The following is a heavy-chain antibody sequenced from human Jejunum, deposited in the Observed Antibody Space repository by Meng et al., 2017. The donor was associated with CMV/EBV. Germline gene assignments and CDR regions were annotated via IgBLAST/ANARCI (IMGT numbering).Heavy chain of an antibody. Sequence: GDSIIRCSCTYYWAWIRQSPEKGLEWLGSIPYSGNTYYNPSLKSRVTISMDTSKNQFSLRLTSVTAADTAMYYCARDRDDNWGNFDSWGQGTLVTVSS. CDR1: GDSIIRCSCTYY. J-gene: IGHJ4*02. CDR2: IPYSGNT. V-gene: IGHV4-39*07. CDR3: ARDRDDNWGNFDS. D-gene: IGHD7-27*01.